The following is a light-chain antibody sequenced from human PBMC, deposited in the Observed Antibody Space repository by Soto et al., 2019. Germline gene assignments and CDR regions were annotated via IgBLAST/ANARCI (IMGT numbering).Light chain of an antibody. CDR1: QSISNL. J-gene: IGKJ1*01. CDR3: QEYNTYLWT. CDR2: DAS. V-gene: IGKV1-5*01. Sequence: DIQMTQSPSSLSASIGERVTISCRANQSISNLLAWYQQKPGKAPKLLIYDASTLESGVPSRFRGSGSGTEFTLTVSSLQPDDFATYYCQEYNTYLWTFGQGTKVEIK.